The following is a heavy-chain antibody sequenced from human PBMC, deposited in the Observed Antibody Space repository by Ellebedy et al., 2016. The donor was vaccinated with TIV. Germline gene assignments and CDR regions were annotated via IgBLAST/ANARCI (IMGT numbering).Heavy chain of an antibody. CDR2: IYSSGSN. Sequence: SETLSLXXTVSGGSISGFYCSWIRQPPGKRLEWIGYIYSSGSNNYNPSLRSRVTMSVDSSKSRFSLKLSSVTAADTAVYYCAGRYSYGSPDYWGQGTLVAVSS. V-gene: IGHV4-59*01. CDR3: AGRYSYGSPDY. D-gene: IGHD5-18*01. J-gene: IGHJ4*02. CDR1: GGSISGFY.